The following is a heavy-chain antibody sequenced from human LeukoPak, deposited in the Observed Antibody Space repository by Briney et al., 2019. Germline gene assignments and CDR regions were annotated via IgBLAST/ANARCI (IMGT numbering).Heavy chain of an antibody. V-gene: IGHV4-4*07. CDR3: VRARGDNWNLFEY. J-gene: IGHJ4*02. D-gene: IGHD1-20*01. CDR1: GGSINSYY. Sequence: PSETLSLTCTVSGGSINSYYWSWIRQPAGKGLEWIGRIYTSGRTTYNPSLKSRVTMSVDTSKNQFSLKLNSMTAADTAVYYCVRARGDNWNLFEYWGQGTLVTVSS. CDR2: IYTSGRT.